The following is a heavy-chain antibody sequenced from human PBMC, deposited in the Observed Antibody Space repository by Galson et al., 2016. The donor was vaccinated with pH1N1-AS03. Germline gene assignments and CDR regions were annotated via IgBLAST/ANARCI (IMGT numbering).Heavy chain of an antibody. CDR3: ATNIEQRYTSKWYKFDH. D-gene: IGHD6-13*01. V-gene: IGHV3-21*01. J-gene: IGHJ4*02. CDR2: ISSRSSDI. Sequence: SLRLSCAASGFTFSSYSVHWVRQAPGKGLEWVSSISSRSSDIYYADSVKGRFTISRDNARRSLYLQMNSLRAEDTAVYYCATNIEQRYTSKWYKFDHWGPGTLVTVSS. CDR1: GFTFSSYS.